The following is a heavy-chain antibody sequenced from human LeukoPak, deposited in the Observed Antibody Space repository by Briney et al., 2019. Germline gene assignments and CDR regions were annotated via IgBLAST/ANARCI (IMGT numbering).Heavy chain of an antibody. D-gene: IGHD6-6*01. CDR2: INHSGST. J-gene: IGHJ5*02. V-gene: IGHV4-34*01. Sequence: PSETLSLTCGVYGGSFSGYHWTWIRLRPGKGLEWIGDINHSGSTHYNPSLKSRVTISVDTSNHQFSLKLHSVTAADTAVYYCARGFPSSSRWFDPWGQGTLVTVSS. CDR1: GGSFSGYH. CDR3: ARGFPSSSRWFDP.